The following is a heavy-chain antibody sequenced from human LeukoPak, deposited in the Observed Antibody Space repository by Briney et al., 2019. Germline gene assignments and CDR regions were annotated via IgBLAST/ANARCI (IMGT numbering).Heavy chain of an antibody. D-gene: IGHD2-15*01. CDR3: ARDSKYCSGGSCYLLFDP. CDR1: GFTFRSYA. V-gene: IGHV3-21*01. J-gene: IGHJ5*02. Sequence: PGGSLRLSCAASGFTFRSYAMNWVRQAPGKGLEWVSSISSSSSYIYYADSVKGRFTISRDNAKNSLYLQMNSLRAEDTAVYYCARDSKYCSGGSCYLLFDPWGQGTLVTVSS. CDR2: ISSSSSYI.